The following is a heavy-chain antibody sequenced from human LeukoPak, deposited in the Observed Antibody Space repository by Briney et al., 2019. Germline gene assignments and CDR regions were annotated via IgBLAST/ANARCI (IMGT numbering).Heavy chain of an antibody. D-gene: IGHD3-16*02. V-gene: IGHV4-34*01. CDR3: ASNYVWGSYRYTRPFDY. J-gene: IGHJ4*02. CDR2: INHSGST. CDR1: GGSFSGYY. Sequence: PSETLSLTCAVYGGSFSGYYWSWTRQPPGKGPEWIGEINHSGSTNYNPSLKSRVTISVDTSKNQFSLKLSSVTAADTAVYYCASNYVWGSYRYTRPFDYWGQGTLVTVSS.